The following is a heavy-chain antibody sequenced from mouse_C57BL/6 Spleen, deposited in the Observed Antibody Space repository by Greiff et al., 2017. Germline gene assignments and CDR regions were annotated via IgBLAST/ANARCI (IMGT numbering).Heavy chain of an antibody. CDR2: ILPGSGST. CDR1: GYTSTGYW. J-gene: IGHJ3*01. CDR3: ARKAQAISWFAY. D-gene: IGHD3-2*02. V-gene: IGHV1-9*01. Sequence: QVQLQQSGAELMKPGASVKLSCKATGYTSTGYWIEWVKQRPGHGLEWIGEILPGSGSTNYNEKFKGKATFTADTSSTTAYMQRSSLTTEDSAIYYCARKAQAISWFAYWGQGTLVTVSA.